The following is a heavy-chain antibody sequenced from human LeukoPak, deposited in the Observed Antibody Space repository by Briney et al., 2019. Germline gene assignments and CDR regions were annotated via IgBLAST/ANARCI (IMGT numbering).Heavy chain of an antibody. J-gene: IGHJ4*02. Sequence: GGSLRLSCAASGFTFSSYGMHCVRQAPGKGLEWVAVIWYDGSNKYYADSVKGRFTISRDNSKNTLYLQMNSLRAEDTAVYYCARDERWVAALDYWGQGTLVTVSS. CDR3: ARDERWVAALDY. D-gene: IGHD6-13*01. CDR1: GFTFSSYG. CDR2: IWYDGSNK. V-gene: IGHV3-33*01.